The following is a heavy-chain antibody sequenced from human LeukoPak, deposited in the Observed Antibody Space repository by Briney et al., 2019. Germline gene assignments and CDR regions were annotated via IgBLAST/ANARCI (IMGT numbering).Heavy chain of an antibody. CDR3: AKTREYQLLNWFDP. J-gene: IGHJ5*02. V-gene: IGHV3-23*01. Sequence: GGSLRLSCAASGFTFSSYAMSWVRQAPGKGLEWASAISGSGGSTYYADSVKGRFTISRDNSKNTLYLQMNSLRAEDTAVYYCAKTREYQLLNWFDPWGQGTLVTVSS. CDR1: GFTFSSYA. CDR2: ISGSGGST. D-gene: IGHD2-2*01.